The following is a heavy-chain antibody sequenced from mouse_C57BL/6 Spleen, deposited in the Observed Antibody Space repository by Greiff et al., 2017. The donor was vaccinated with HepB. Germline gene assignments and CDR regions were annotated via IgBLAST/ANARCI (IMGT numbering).Heavy chain of an antibody. CDR3: ARYTYYGSDAMDY. D-gene: IGHD1-1*01. CDR1: GFTFTDYY. CDR2: IRNKANGYTT. Sequence: EVHLVESGGGLVQPGGSLSLSCAASGFTFTDYYMSWVRQPPGKALEWLGFIRNKANGYTTEYSASVKGRFTISRDNSQSILYLQMNALRAEDSATYYCARYTYYGSDAMDYWGQGTSVTVSS. J-gene: IGHJ4*01. V-gene: IGHV7-3*01.